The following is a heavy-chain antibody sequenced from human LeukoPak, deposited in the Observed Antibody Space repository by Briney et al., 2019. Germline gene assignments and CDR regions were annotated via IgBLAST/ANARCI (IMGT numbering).Heavy chain of an antibody. V-gene: IGHV3-21*04. CDR2: ISSSSSYI. CDR3: AKNFGGSYYGFDY. D-gene: IGHD1-26*01. J-gene: IGHJ4*02. Sequence: GGSLRLSCAASGFTFSSYSMNWVRQAPGKGLEWVSSISSSSSYIYYADSVKGRFTISRDNAKNSLYLQMNSLRAEDTAVYYCAKNFGGSYYGFDYWGQGTLVTVSS. CDR1: GFTFSSYS.